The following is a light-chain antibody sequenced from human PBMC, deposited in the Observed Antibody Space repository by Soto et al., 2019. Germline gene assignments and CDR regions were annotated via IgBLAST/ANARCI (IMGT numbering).Light chain of an antibody. Sequence: ALTQPASVSGSPGQSITISCTGTSSDVGSYNLVSWYQQHPGKAPKLMIYEGSKRPSGVSNRFSGSKSGNTASLTISGLQAEDEADYYCCSYAGSSTFGVVFGGGTKLTVL. CDR1: SSDVGSYNL. CDR2: EGS. CDR3: CSYAGSSTFGVV. J-gene: IGLJ2*01. V-gene: IGLV2-23*03.